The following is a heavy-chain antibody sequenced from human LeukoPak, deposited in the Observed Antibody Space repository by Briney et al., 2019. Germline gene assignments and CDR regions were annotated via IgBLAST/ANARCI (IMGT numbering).Heavy chain of an antibody. V-gene: IGHV1-69*06. D-gene: IGHD3-22*01. Sequence: ASVKVSCKASDGTFSSYAISWVRQAPGQGLEWMGGIIPIFGTANYAQKFQGRVTMTEDTSTDTAYMDLSSLRSEDTAVYYCATVRYYDTPGDSDYFDYWGQGTLVTVSS. CDR3: ATVRYYDTPGDSDYFDY. CDR2: IIPIFGTA. J-gene: IGHJ4*02. CDR1: DGTFSSYA.